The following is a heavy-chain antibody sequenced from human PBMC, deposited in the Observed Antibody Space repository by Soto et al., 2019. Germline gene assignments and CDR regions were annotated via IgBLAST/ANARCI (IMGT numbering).Heavy chain of an antibody. CDR1: GFTFSSYG. J-gene: IGHJ6*02. CDR2: ISYDGSNK. CDR3: AKDRVKNTQVYARASARMDV. D-gene: IGHD2-8*01. Sequence: QVQLVESGGGVVQPGRSLRLSWAASGFTFSSYGMHWVRQALGKGLEWVSVISYDGSNKYYADSVKGLFTISRDNSKNTLYLQLNSLRAEDTAVYYFAKDRVKNTQVYARASARMDVWGQGTTVTVSS. V-gene: IGHV3-30*18.